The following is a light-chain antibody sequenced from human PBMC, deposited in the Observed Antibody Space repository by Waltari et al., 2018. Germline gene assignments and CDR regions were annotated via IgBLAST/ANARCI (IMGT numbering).Light chain of an antibody. J-gene: IGKJ2*01. CDR3: QQYHNSPGA. V-gene: IGKV3-20*01. CDR1: QSISSSY. Sequence: EIVLTQSPGTLSLSPGERATLPCRASQSISSSYLAWYQQKPGQAPRLLIYGAVSRATGIPDRFSGSGSGTDFTLTISRLEPEDFAVYYCQQYHNSPGAFGQGTQLEIK. CDR2: GAV.